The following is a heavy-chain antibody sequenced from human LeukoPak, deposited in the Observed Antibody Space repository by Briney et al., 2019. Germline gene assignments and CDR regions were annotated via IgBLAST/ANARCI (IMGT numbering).Heavy chain of an antibody. D-gene: IGHD1-26*01. CDR2: ISGSGGRT. Sequence: GGSLRLSCAASGFTFSSYAMSWVRQAPGKGLXXVSAISGSGGRTYYADSXKGRFTISRDNSMDTLYLQMNSLRADDTAVYYCAKGARWELPLDYWGQGTLVTVSS. CDR3: AKGARWELPLDY. CDR1: GFTFSSYA. V-gene: IGHV3-23*01. J-gene: IGHJ4*02.